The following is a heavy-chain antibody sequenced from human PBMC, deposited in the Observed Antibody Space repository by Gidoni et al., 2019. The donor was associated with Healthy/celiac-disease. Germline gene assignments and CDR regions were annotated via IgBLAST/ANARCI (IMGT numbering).Heavy chain of an antibody. CDR3: AHTRNWFDP. J-gene: IGHJ5*02. Sequence: QLQLQESGPGLVQPSETLSLTCTVSGGSISSSSYYWGWIRQPPGKGLEWIGSIYYSGSTYYNPSRKSRVTIAVDTSKNQFSLKLSSVTAADTAVYYCAHTRNWFDPWGQGTLVTVSS. D-gene: IGHD1-1*01. CDR1: GGSISSSSYY. V-gene: IGHV4-39*01. CDR2: IYYSGST.